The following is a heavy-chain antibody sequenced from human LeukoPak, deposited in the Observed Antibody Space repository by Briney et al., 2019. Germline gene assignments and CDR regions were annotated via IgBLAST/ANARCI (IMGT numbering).Heavy chain of an antibody. J-gene: IGHJ6*02. Sequence: GGSLRLSCAASGFTFSSYGMHWVRQAPGKGLEWVAVISYDGSNKYYADSVKGRFTISRDNSKNTLYLQMNSLRAEDTAVYYCAKDRPGMDVWGQGTTVTVSS. CDR2: ISYDGSNK. CDR3: AKDRPGMDV. CDR1: GFTFSSYG. V-gene: IGHV3-30*18.